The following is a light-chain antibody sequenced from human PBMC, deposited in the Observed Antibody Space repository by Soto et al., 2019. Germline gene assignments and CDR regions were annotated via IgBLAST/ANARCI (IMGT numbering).Light chain of an antibody. CDR3: GTWDSSLSAGPYV. CDR1: SSNIGNNY. J-gene: IGLJ1*01. CDR2: ENN. V-gene: IGLV1-51*02. Sequence: QSVLTQPPSVSAAPGQKVTISCSGSSSNIGNNYVSWYQQLPGTAPKLLIYENNKRPSGIPDRFSGSKSGTSATLGITGLQTGDEADYYCGTWDSSLSAGPYVFGTGT.